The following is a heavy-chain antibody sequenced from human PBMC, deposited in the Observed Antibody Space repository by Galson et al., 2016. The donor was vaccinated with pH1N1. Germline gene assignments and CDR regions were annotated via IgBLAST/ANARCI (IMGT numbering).Heavy chain of an antibody. J-gene: IGHJ4*02. Sequence: QSGAEVTKPGESLKISCQASGYTFTTYWIGWVRQMPGKGLEWMGIIYPGDSETKYSPSFEGQVTFSVDKSKNTAYLHWSSLKASDTASYYCARRYTELGLDYWGQGVLVTVSS. CDR1: GYTFTTYW. CDR2: IYPGDSET. CDR3: ARRYTELGLDY. V-gene: IGHV5-51*03. D-gene: IGHD1-1*01.